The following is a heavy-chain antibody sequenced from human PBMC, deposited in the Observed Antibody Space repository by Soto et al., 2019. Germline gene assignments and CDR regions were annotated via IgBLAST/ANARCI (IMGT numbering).Heavy chain of an antibody. CDR3: ARHQKTTVTTAGFDY. CDR2: IYYSGST. Sequence: SETLSLTCTVSGGSISSSSYSWGWIRQPPGKGLEWIGSIYYSGSTYYNPSLKSRVTISVDTSKNQFSLKLSSVTAADTAVYYCARHQKTTVTTAGFDYWGQGTLVTVSS. CDR1: GGSISSSSYS. D-gene: IGHD4-17*01. J-gene: IGHJ4*02. V-gene: IGHV4-39*01.